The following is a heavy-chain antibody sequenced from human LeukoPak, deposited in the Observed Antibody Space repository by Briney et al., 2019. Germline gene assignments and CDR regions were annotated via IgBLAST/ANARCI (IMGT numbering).Heavy chain of an antibody. Sequence: SETLSLTCTVSGGSISSSSYYWGWICQPPGKGLEWIGYVYYSGNTNYNPSLKSRVTMSVDTSKNQFSLKLSSVTAADTAVYYCARYAVAGPFDPWGQGTLVTVSS. V-gene: IGHV4-61*05. J-gene: IGHJ5*02. CDR2: VYYSGNT. D-gene: IGHD6-19*01. CDR1: GGSISSSSYY. CDR3: ARYAVAGPFDP.